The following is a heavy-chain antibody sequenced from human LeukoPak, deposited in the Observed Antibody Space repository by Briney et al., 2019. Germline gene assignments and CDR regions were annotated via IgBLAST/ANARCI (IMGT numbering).Heavy chain of an antibody. D-gene: IGHD2-2*01. CDR3: ARSRYCSTSTCYGDFDY. Sequence: SETLSLTCTVSGGSLRNYYWSWIRQPPGKGLEWIGYIYYSGSTNCNPSLESRVTISVDTSKNQFSLKLSSVTAADTAVYYCARSRYCSTSTCYGDFDYWGQGTLVTVSS. CDR1: GGSLRNYY. J-gene: IGHJ4*02. V-gene: IGHV4-59*01. CDR2: IYYSGST.